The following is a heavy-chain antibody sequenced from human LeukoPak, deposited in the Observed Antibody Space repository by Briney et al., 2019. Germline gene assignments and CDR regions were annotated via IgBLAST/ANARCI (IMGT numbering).Heavy chain of an antibody. Sequence: GGSLRLSCTASGFSFRTYNLHWVRQAPGKGLEWVAVISYNGGYIHYEDSVKGRFSISRDDSKNTLSLQMRGLRAEDKALYYCTTEVPNRDLRFDYWGQGNLVTVSS. J-gene: IGHJ4*02. CDR3: TTEVPNRDLRFDY. CDR1: GFSFRTYN. CDR2: ISYNGGYI. V-gene: IGHV3-33*01. D-gene: IGHD2-2*01.